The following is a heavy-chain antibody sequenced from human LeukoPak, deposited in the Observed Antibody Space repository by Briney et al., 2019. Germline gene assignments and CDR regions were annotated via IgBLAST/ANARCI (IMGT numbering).Heavy chain of an antibody. Sequence: GGSLRLSCAASGFTLTNYAMSWVRQAPGKGLEWVSSINPSSGNTYYADSVKGRFTIFGDNSKNTLYLQMNSLRAEDTAVYYCAKDLLLSVVVAANNWFDPWGQGTLVTVSS. CDR2: INPSSGNT. V-gene: IGHV3-23*01. J-gene: IGHJ5*02. CDR3: AKDLLLSVVVAANNWFDP. D-gene: IGHD2-15*01. CDR1: GFTLTNYA.